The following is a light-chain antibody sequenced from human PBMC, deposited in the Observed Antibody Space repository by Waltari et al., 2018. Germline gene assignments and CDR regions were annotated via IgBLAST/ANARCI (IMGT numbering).Light chain of an antibody. CDR1: RSDVGNYKR. CDR3: SSYAGSSKGV. V-gene: IGLV2-23*02. CDR2: AVS. J-gene: IGLJ2*01. Sequence: QSALTQPASVSGPPGQSITLSCTGTRSDVGNYKRVSWYQQHPGKAPKLMIYAVSKRRSGVSDRFSGSKSGDMASLTISGLQPEDEAEYFCSSYAGSSKGVFGGGTKVTVL.